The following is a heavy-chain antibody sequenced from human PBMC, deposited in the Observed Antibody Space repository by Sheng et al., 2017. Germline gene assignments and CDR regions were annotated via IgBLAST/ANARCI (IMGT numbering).Heavy chain of an antibody. Sequence: QVQLVQSGGGVVQPGNSLRLSCAASGFRLSGYGMHWVRQAPGKGLEGVAVIWYGGSEKYYAESVKGRFTISSDNSENTLYLEMNSLRAEDTAVYYCARDNWQLLSDLYRMDVWDQGP. CDR2: IWYGGSEK. J-gene: IGHJ6*02. D-gene: IGHD1-26*01. V-gene: IGHV3-33*01. CDR1: GFRLSGYG. CDR3: ARDNWQLLSDLYRMDV.